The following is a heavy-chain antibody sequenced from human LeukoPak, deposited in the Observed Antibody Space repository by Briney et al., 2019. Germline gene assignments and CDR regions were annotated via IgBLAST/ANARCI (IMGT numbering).Heavy chain of an antibody. CDR1: GYSFTSYW. Sequence: GESLKISCKGSGYSFTSYWIGWGRQMPGKGLEWMGIIYPGDSDTRYSPPFQGQATISADKSSSTAYLQWSSLNASDTAMYYCASGGTPGLWFGELAPTSFDPWGQGTLVTVSS. CDR2: IYPGDSDT. J-gene: IGHJ5*02. CDR3: ASGGTPGLWFGELAPTSFDP. V-gene: IGHV5-51*01. D-gene: IGHD3-10*01.